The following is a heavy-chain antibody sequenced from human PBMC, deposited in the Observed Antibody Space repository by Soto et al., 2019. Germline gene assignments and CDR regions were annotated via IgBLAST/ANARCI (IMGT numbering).Heavy chain of an antibody. V-gene: IGHV4-34*01. CDR3: AFLPTVTTIDY. Sequence: LSLTCAVYGGSFSGYYWSWIRQPPGKVLEWIGEINHSGSTNYNPSLKSRVTISVDTSKNQFSLKLSSVTAADTAVYYCAFLPTVTTIDYWGQGTLVTVSS. CDR2: INHSGST. D-gene: IGHD4-17*01. J-gene: IGHJ4*02. CDR1: GGSFSGYY.